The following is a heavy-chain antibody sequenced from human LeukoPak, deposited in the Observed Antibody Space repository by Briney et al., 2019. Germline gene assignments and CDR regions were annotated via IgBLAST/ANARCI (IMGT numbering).Heavy chain of an antibody. CDR3: ARVSSLAVAGFFDY. CDR1: GFTFSSYR. CDR2: IKQDGSEK. D-gene: IGHD6-19*01. J-gene: IGHJ4*02. Sequence: GGSLRLSCAASGFTFSSYRMNWVRQAPGKGLEWVANIKQDGSEKYYVDSVKGRFTISRDNAKNSLYLQMNSLRAEDTAVYYCARVSSLAVAGFFDYWGQGILVSVSS. V-gene: IGHV3-7*01.